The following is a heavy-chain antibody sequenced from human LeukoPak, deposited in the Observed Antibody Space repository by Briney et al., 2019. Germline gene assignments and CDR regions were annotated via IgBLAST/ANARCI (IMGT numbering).Heavy chain of an antibody. D-gene: IGHD3-10*01. CDR2: ISGSGGST. CDR1: GFTFSIYA. J-gene: IGHJ4*02. Sequence: QSGGSLRLSCAASGFTFSIYAMSWVRQAPGKGLEWVSAISGSGGSTYYADSVKGRFTFSRDNSKNTLYLQMNSLRAEDTAVYYCVRDKGVRLTERFDSWGQGTLVTVSS. V-gene: IGHV3-23*01. CDR3: VRDKGVRLTERFDS.